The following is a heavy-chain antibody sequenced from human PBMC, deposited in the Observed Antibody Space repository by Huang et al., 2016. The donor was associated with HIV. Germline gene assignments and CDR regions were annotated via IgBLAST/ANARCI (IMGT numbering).Heavy chain of an antibody. CDR3: ARPIGFEFSGPSWAFDI. V-gene: IGHV4-39*01. CDR2: SHYSGST. Sequence: QLQLQESGPGLVKPSETLSLTCTVSGGSISGSSYYWGWIRQPPGKGLEWIGSSHYSGSTSYNPSLKSRVTISVDTSKNQFSLKLSSVTAADTAVYYCARPIGFEFSGPSWAFDIWGQGTMVTVSS. CDR1: GGSISGSSYY. D-gene: IGHD2-15*01. J-gene: IGHJ3*02.